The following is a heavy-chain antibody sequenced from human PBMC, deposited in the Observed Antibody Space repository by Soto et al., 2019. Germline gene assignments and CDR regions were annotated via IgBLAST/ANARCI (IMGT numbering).Heavy chain of an antibody. Sequence: GGSLRLSCAASGFTFSSYGMHWVRQAPGKGLEWVAVIWYDGSNKYYADSVKGRFTISRDNSKNTLYLQMNSLRAEDTAVYYCARDLDAMVPSGWFDPWGQGTLVTVSS. CDR1: GFTFSSYG. J-gene: IGHJ5*02. CDR3: ARDLDAMVPSGWFDP. D-gene: IGHD5-18*01. CDR2: IWYDGSNK. V-gene: IGHV3-33*01.